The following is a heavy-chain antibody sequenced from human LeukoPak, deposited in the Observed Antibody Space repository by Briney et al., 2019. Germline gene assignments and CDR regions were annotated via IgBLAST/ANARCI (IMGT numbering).Heavy chain of an antibody. J-gene: IGHJ3*01. CDR2: FDGDGRST. D-gene: IGHD4-17*01. V-gene: IGHV3-23*01. Sequence: GGSLRLSCAAAGFTLSGYAMTWVRQAPGKGLEWVSAFDGDGRSTHYADSVKGRFTISRDNSKNTLYLQMSSLRAEDTAIYYCAKDRRDYGDFHAFDVWGQGTMVTVSS. CDR3: AKDRRDYGDFHAFDV. CDR1: GFTLSGYA.